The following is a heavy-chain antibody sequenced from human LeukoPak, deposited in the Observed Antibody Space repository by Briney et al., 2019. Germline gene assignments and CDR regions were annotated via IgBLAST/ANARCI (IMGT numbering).Heavy chain of an antibody. CDR2: ISAYNGNT. Sequence: ASVKVSCKASGYTFTSYGISWVRQAPGQGLEWMGWISAYNGNTNCAQKLQGRVTMTTDTSTSTAYMELRSLRSDDTAVYYCARGHYYDSSGYYYLIDYWGQGTLVTVSS. V-gene: IGHV1-18*01. CDR1: GYTFTSYG. CDR3: ARGHYYDSSGYYYLIDY. D-gene: IGHD3-22*01. J-gene: IGHJ4*02.